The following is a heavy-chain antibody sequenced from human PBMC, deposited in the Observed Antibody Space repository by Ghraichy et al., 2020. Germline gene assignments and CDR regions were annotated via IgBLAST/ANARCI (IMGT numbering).Heavy chain of an antibody. V-gene: IGHV3-7*01. CDR2: IKQDGGET. CDR3: AREKQPGGAAAGTGY. J-gene: IGHJ4*02. Sequence: WGSLRLSCEASGFTFGSYWMNWVRQAPGKGLEWVANIKQDGGETYYVDSVNGRFTISRDNAKNSLYLQMNSLRVEDTAVYYCAREKQPGGAAAGTGYWGQGTLVTVSS. D-gene: IGHD6-13*01. CDR1: GFTFGSYW.